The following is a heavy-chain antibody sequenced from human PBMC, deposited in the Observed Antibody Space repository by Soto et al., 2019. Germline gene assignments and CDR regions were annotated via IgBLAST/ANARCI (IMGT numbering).Heavy chain of an antibody. J-gene: IGHJ4*02. CDR2: IIPIFGTA. V-gene: IGHV1-69*13. Sequence: SVKVSCKASGGAFSNYGVNWVRQAPGHGRERMGGIIPIFGTAKYAQKFQGRVTITADDSTRTAYMELSSLRSEDTAVYYCARDGTLYDSSGYYYLHWGQGTLVTVSS. D-gene: IGHD3-22*01. CDR1: GGAFSNYG. CDR3: ARDGTLYDSSGYYYLH.